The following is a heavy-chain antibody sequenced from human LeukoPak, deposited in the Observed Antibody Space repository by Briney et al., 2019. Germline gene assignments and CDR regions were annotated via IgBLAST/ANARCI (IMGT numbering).Heavy chain of an antibody. CDR3: AKVLPGPFDY. CDR1: GFTLSNYA. Sequence: PGGSLRLTCAASGFTLSNYAMHWVCQAPGKGLEWVAFTQHDGDNKYYADSVKGRFTISRDNSKNTLYLQMNSLRAEDTAVYYCAKVLPGPFDYWGQGTLVTVSS. CDR2: TQHDGDNK. V-gene: IGHV3-30*02. D-gene: IGHD1-1*01. J-gene: IGHJ4*02.